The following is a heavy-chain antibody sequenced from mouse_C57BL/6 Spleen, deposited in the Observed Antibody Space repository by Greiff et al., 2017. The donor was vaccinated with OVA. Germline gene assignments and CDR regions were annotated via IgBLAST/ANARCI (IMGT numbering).Heavy chain of an antibody. V-gene: IGHV1-85*01. Sequence: QVQLQQSGPELVKPGASVKLSCKASGYTFTSYDINWVKQRPGQGLEWIGWIYPRDGSTKYNEKFKGKATLTVDTSSSTAYMELHSLTSEDSAVYFCARGEVTTVVATEGAMDYWGQGTSVTVSS. J-gene: IGHJ4*01. CDR1: GYTFTSYD. CDR2: IYPRDGST. D-gene: IGHD1-1*01. CDR3: ARGEVTTVVATEGAMDY.